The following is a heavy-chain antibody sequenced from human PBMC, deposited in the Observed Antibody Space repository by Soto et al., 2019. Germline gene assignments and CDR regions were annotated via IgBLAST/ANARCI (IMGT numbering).Heavy chain of an antibody. V-gene: IGHV3-30*03. CDR1: GFPFTTYG. CDR2: ISYDGSNK. Sequence: QVQLVESGGGVVQPGRSLRLSCAASGFPFTTYGMHWVREGPGKGLEWVAVISYDGSNKYYAESVKGRFTISRDNSKNTLYLQMNSLRPEDTALYYCVGGQYYFDCRGQGTLVTVSS. CDR3: VGGQYYFDC. J-gene: IGHJ4*02. D-gene: IGHD3-10*01.